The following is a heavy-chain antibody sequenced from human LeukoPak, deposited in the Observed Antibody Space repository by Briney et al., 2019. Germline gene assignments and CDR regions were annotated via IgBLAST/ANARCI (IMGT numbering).Heavy chain of an antibody. CDR2: ISIYNGDT. D-gene: IGHD6-6*01. J-gene: IGHJ6*02. CDR1: GYTFTSYG. Sequence: ASVKVSCKASGYTFTSYGISWVRQAPGQGLEWMGWISIYNGDTNYAQRLQGRVTMTTDTSTSTAYMELRSLRSDDTAVYYCARRGAARRYDGMDAWGQGTTVSVSS. CDR3: ARRGAARRYDGMDA. V-gene: IGHV1-18*01.